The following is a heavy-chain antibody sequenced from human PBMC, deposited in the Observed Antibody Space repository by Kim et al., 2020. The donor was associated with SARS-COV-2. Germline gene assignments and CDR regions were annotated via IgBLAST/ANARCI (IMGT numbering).Heavy chain of an antibody. Sequence: SETLSLTCTVSAGSISSYYWTWIRQPPGKGLEWIGYIYYTGDTNYNPSLESRFTISVDTSKNQFSLKLSSVTAADTAVYYCARGASSFGYWGQGPLVTVSS. CDR1: AGSISSYY. D-gene: IGHD6-6*01. CDR2: IYYTGDT. J-gene: IGHJ4*02. CDR3: ARGASSFGY. V-gene: IGHV4-59*13.